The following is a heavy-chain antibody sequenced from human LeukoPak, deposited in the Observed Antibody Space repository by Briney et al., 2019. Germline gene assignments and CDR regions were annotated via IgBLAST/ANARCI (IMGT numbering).Heavy chain of an antibody. V-gene: IGHV1-2*02. Sequence: ASVKVSCKASGYIFTSYDINWVRQATGQGLEWMGWMNPNSGGTNYAQKFQGRVTMTRDTSISTAYMELSRLRSDDTAVYYCARGGYGGNSLDYYYYMDVWGKGTTVTISS. CDR3: ARGGYGGNSLDYYYYMDV. CDR1: GYIFTSYD. CDR2: MNPNSGGT. J-gene: IGHJ6*03. D-gene: IGHD4-23*01.